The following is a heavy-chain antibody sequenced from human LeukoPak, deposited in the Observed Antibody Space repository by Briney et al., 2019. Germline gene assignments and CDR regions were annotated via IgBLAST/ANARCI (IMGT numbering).Heavy chain of an antibody. CDR3: AKVGFSEMEWLLYSDH. CDR2: ISSSSSYI. Sequence: GGSLRLSCAASGFTFSSYSMNWVRQAPGKGLEWVSSISSSSSYIYYADSVKGRFTISRDNSKNTLYLQMSSLRAEDTAVYYCAKVGFSEMEWLLYSDHWGQGTLVAVSS. D-gene: IGHD3-3*01. V-gene: IGHV3-21*04. CDR1: GFTFSSYS. J-gene: IGHJ4*02.